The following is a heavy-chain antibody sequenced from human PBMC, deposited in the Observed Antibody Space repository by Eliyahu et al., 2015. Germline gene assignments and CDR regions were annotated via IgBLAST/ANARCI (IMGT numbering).Heavy chain of an antibody. CDR1: XFPFSSYP. CDR3: ARNPGDYAYDY. V-gene: IGHV3-33*01. J-gene: IGHJ4*02. CDR2: ISYDGTKQ. Sequence: QVVLVESGGGVVXPGRPLRLSCLASXFPFSSYPMHXIRQAPGKGLEWVAVISYDGTKQYYAXSVKGRFTVSRDNSKKTLFLQISSLRAEDTAMYYCARNPGDYAYDYWGLGTLVTVSS. D-gene: IGHD4-17*01.